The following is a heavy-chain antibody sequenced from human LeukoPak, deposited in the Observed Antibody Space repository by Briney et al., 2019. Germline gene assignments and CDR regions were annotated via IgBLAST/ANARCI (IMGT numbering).Heavy chain of an antibody. V-gene: IGHV4-61*01. CDR3: ARDPSGYFNY. Sequence: PSETLSLTCTVSGGSVSSGNCYWSWIRQPPGTGLEWIGYIYYSGSTNYNPSLKSRVTISVDTSKNQFSLKLSSVTAADTAVYYCARDPSGYFNYWGQGTLATVSS. CDR2: IYYSGST. D-gene: IGHD3-22*01. CDR1: GGSVSSGNCY. J-gene: IGHJ4*02.